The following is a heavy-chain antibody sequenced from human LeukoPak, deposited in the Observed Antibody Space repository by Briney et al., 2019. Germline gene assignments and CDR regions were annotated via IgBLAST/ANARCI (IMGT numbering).Heavy chain of an antibody. D-gene: IGHD5-12*01. J-gene: IGHJ6*03. CDR3: ARVGPHSGYPNYYYYYMDV. CDR2: IYYSGST. CDR1: GGSISSYY. V-gene: IGHV4-59*01. Sequence: SETLSLTCTVSGGSISSYYWSWIRQPPGKGLEWIGYIYYSGSTNYNPSLKSRVTISVDTSKNQFSLKLSSVTAADTAVYYCARVGPHSGYPNYYYYYMDVWGKGTTVTISS.